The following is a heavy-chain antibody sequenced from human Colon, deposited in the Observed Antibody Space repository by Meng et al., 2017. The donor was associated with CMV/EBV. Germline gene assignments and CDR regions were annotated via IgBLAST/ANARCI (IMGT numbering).Heavy chain of an antibody. CDR3: ARSALGTGPYYYDSSGYAHYFDY. CDR1: GFTFSSYA. J-gene: IGHJ4*02. D-gene: IGHD3-22*01. CDR2: ISYDGSNK. V-gene: IGHV3-30*04. Sequence: GGSLRLSCAASGFTFSSYAMHWVRQAPGKGLEWVAVISYDGSNKYYADSVKGRFTISRDNSKNTLYLQMNSLRAEDTAVYYCARSALGTGPYYYDSSGYAHYFDYWGQGTLVTVSS.